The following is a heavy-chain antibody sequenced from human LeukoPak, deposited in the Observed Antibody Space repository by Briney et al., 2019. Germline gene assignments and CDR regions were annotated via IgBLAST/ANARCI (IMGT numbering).Heavy chain of an antibody. D-gene: IGHD5-24*01. V-gene: IGHV3-30*02. CDR3: AKDYAGSFRDGYIY. CDR2: IRYDGSNK. J-gene: IGHJ4*02. Sequence: GGSPRLSCAASGFTFSSYGMHWVRQAPGKGLEWVAFIRYDGSNKYYADSVKGRFTISRDNSKNTLYLQMNSLRAEDTAVYYCAKDYAGSFRDGYIYWGQGTLVTVSS. CDR1: GFTFSSYG.